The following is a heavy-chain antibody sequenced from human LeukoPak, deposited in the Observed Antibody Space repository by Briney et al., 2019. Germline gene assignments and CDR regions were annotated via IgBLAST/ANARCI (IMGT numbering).Heavy chain of an antibody. CDR1: GFTFSSYW. CDR3: AREGSYYDFWSGYYMSAYYYYMDV. CDR2: IKQDGSEK. J-gene: IGHJ6*03. D-gene: IGHD3-3*01. Sequence: GGSLRLSCAASGFTFSSYWMSWVRQAPGKGLEWVANIKQDGSEKYYVDSVKGRFTISRDNAKNSLYLQMNSLGAEDTAVYYCAREGSYYDFWSGYYMSAYYYYMDVWGKGTTVTVSS. V-gene: IGHV3-7*01.